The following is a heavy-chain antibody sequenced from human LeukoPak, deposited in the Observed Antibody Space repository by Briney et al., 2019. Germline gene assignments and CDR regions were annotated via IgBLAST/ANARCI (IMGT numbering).Heavy chain of an antibody. CDR3: AIGIVLASIRGMDV. V-gene: IGHV3-23*01. CDR2: ISGSGGST. D-gene: IGHD2-8*01. CDR1: GFTFSSYA. J-gene: IGHJ6*02. Sequence: PGGSLRLSCAASGFTFSSYAMSWVCQAPGKGLEWVSAISGSGGSTYYADSVKGRFTISRDNSKNTLYLQMNSLRAEDTAVYYCAIGIVLASIRGMDVWGQGTTVTVSS.